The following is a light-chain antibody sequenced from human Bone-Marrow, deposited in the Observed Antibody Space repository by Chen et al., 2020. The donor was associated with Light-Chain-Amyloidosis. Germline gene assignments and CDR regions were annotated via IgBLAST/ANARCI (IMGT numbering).Light chain of an antibody. CDR1: SSNIGSNY. CDR2: RNN. Sequence: QSVLTQPPSASGTPGQRVIIFCSGASSNIGSNYVYWYQHFPGAAPKLLIHRNNQRPSGVPDRLSASKSGTTANLAISGLRSEDKANYYCAAWDGSRVGNVFKTGTKVIVL. J-gene: IGLJ1*01. V-gene: IGLV1-47*01. CDR3: AAWDGSRVGNV.